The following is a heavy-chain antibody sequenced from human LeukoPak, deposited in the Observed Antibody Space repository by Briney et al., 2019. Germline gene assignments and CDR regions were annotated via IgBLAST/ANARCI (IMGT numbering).Heavy chain of an antibody. V-gene: IGHV4-39*07. Sequence: PSETLSLTCTVSGGSISSSSYYWGWIRQPPGKGLEWIGEINHSGSTNYNPSLKSRVTISVDTSKNQFSLKLSSVTAADTAVYYCAGGQELNSYGDYWGQGTLVTVSS. CDR2: INHSGST. J-gene: IGHJ4*02. CDR3: AGGQELNSYGDY. CDR1: GGSISSSSYY. D-gene: IGHD1-26*01.